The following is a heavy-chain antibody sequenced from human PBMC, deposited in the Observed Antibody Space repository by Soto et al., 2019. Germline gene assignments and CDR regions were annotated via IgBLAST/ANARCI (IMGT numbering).Heavy chain of an antibody. V-gene: IGHV1-18*01. D-gene: IGHD6-6*01. CDR2: ISAYNGNT. CDR1: GGTFSSYG. Sequence: QVQLVQSGAEVKKPGSSVKVSCKASGGTFSSYGISWVRQAPGQGLEWMGWISAYNGNTNYAQKLQGRVTMTTDTSTSTAYMELRSLRSDDTAVYYCSSAWLWDYYYYYGLDVWGQGTTVTVSS. J-gene: IGHJ6*02. CDR3: SSAWLWDYYYYYGLDV.